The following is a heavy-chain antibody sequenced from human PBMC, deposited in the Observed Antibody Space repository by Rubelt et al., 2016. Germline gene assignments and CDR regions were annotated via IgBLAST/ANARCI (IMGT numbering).Heavy chain of an antibody. CDR2: SAYNGNT. J-gene: IGHJ4*02. Sequence: SAYNGNTNYAQKLQGRVTMTTDTSTSTAYMELRSLRSDDTAVYYCARAYGGNSDSDYWGQGTLVTVSS. V-gene: IGHV1-18*01. D-gene: IGHD4-23*01. CDR3: ARAYGGNSDSDY.